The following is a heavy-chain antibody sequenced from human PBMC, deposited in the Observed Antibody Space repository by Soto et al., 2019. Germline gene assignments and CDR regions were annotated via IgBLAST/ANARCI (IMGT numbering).Heavy chain of an antibody. J-gene: IGHJ3*02. CDR1: GGSISNYY. Sequence: SETLSLTCTVSGGSISNYYWTWIWQPPGKGLEWIAYIYYSGSTSYNPSLKSRVTISLDTSKNQFSLKLGSVTAADTAVYYCARTYDDSGPNSGGYGFDIWGPGTMVTVSS. D-gene: IGHD3-22*01. CDR3: ARTYDDSGPNSGGYGFDI. V-gene: IGHV4-59*01. CDR2: IYYSGST.